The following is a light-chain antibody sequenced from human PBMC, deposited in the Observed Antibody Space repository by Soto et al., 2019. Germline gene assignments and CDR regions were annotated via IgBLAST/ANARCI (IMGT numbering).Light chain of an antibody. J-gene: IGKJ4*01. V-gene: IGKV3-20*01. CDR3: QQYVTSQLT. CDR2: GAS. CDR1: QSVSSSW. Sequence: EIVLTQSPDTLSLSPGERATLSCRASQSVSSSWLAWYQQKPGQAPRLLIFGASIRASGIPDRFSGSGSGTDFTLTISRLEHEDFEVYYCQQYVTSQLTFGGGTKVDIK.